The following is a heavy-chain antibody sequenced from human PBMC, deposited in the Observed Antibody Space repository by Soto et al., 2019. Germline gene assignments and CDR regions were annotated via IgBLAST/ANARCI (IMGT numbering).Heavy chain of an antibody. V-gene: IGHV3-73*01. J-gene: IGHJ4*02. Sequence: EVQLVEPGGGLVQPGGSLKLSCATSGFSFSVSAMHWVRQASGKGLEWVGRIRSKANSYATTYGASVKDRFTISRDDSKNTAYLQMNSLKTEDTAVYYCTSVAALSRGEYWGQGTLVTVSS. CDR3: TSVAALSRGEY. CDR2: IRSKANSYAT. D-gene: IGHD6-19*01. CDR1: GFSFSVSA.